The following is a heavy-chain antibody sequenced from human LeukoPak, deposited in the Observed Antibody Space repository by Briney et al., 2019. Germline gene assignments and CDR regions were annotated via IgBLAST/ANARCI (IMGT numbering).Heavy chain of an antibody. J-gene: IGHJ4*02. V-gene: IGHV4-59*08. D-gene: IGHD4-17*01. CDR1: GGSISSYY. CDR2: IYYSGST. CDR3: ARADGDYQVPFDY. Sequence: TSETLSLTCTVSGGSISSYYWSWIRQPPGKGLEWIGYIYYSGSTNYNPSLKSRVTISVDTSKNQFSLKLSSVTAADTAVYYCARADGDYQVPFDYWGQGTLVTVSS.